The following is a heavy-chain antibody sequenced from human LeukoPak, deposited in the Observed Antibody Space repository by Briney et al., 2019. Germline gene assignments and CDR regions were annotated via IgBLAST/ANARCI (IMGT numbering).Heavy chain of an antibody. CDR1: GFMFNDYG. V-gene: IGHV3-33*06. D-gene: IGHD3-10*01. J-gene: IGHJ6*03. CDR3: AKEGDRGEALYYYYMDV. Sequence: GRSLRRSCAASGFMFNDYGMHWVRQAPGKGLEWVAAIWYDGSNIFYADSVKGRFTISRDNSKNALYLQMNSLRAEDTADYYCAKEGDRGEALYYYYMDVWGNGTTVTVSS. CDR2: IWYDGSNI.